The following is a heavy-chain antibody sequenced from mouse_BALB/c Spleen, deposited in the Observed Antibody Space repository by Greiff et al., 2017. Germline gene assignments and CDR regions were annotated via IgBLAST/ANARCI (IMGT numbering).Heavy chain of an antibody. CDR1: GFTFSSYA. V-gene: IGHV5-6-5*01. J-gene: IGHJ4*01. CDR3: ARVYDGYYYAMDY. CDR2: ISSGGRT. D-gene: IGHD2-14*01. Sequence: EVMLVESGGGLVKPGGSLKLSCAASGFTFSSYAMSWVRQTPEKRLEWVASISSGGRTYYPDSVKGRFTISRDNARNILYLQMSSLRSEDTAMYYCARVYDGYYYAMDYWGQGTSVTVSS.